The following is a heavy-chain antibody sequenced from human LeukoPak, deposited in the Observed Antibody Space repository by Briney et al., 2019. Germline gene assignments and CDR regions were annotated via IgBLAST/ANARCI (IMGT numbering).Heavy chain of an antibody. V-gene: IGHV1-2*02. CDR3: ARADGYNYYYYYGMDV. Sequence: EASVKVSCKASGYTFTGYYMHWVRQAPGQGLEWMGWINPNSGGTNYAQKFQGRVTMTRDTSISTAYMELSRLRSDDTAVYYRARADGYNYYYYYGMDVWGQGTTVTVSS. D-gene: IGHD5-24*01. J-gene: IGHJ6*02. CDR2: INPNSGGT. CDR1: GYTFTGYY.